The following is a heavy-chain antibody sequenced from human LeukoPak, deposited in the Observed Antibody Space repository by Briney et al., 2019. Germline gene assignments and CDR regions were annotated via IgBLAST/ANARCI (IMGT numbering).Heavy chain of an antibody. V-gene: IGHV3-48*03. CDR1: GFTLSSYE. CDR2: ISSSGSTI. Sequence: GGSLRLSCAASGFTLSSYEMNWVRQAPGKGLEWVSYISSSGSTIYYADSVKGRFTISRDNAKNSLYLQMNSLRAEDTAVYYCAKGSMTTVVRFDYWGQGPLVTVSS. D-gene: IGHD4-23*01. CDR3: AKGSMTTVVRFDY. J-gene: IGHJ4*02.